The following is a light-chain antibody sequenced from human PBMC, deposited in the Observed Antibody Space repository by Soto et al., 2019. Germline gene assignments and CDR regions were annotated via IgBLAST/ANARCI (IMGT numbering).Light chain of an antibody. CDR2: AAS. J-gene: IGKJ1*01. CDR1: QSISGY. CDR3: QQSFRARS. Sequence: DIQMTQFHASLSASVGDRVTLSCRASQSISGYLNWYQHKPGKVPELLIYAASTLQTGVPSRFSGTGFGTEFTLSISSLQPEDFATYYCQQSFRARSFGQGTRVQL. V-gene: IGKV1-39*01.